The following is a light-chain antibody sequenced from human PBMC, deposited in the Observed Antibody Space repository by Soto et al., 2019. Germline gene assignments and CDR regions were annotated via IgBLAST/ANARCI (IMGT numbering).Light chain of an antibody. CDR2: GAS. Sequence: EIVLTQSPGTLSLSPGERATLSCRASQSVPSKYLAWYQQKPGQAPRLLIYGASNRATGIPDKFSGSGSGTDFTLTISRLEPEDFAVYYCQQCGTSPRTFG. CDR3: QQCGTSPRT. J-gene: IGKJ1*01. V-gene: IGKV3-20*01. CDR1: QSVPSKY.